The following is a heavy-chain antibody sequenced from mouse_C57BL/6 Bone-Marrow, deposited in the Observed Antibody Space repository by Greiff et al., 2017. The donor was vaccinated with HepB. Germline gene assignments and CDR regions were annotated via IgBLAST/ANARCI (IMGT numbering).Heavy chain of an antibody. CDR2: ISSGGSYT. CDR1: GFTFSSYG. D-gene: IGHD3-2*02. CDR3: ASSGGFAY. Sequence: EVQVVESGGDLVKPGGSLKLSCAASGFTFSSYGMSWVRQTPDKRLEWVATISSGGSYTYYPDSVKGRFTISRDNAKNTLYLQMSSLKSEDTAMYYCASSGGFAYWGQGTLVTVSA. V-gene: IGHV5-6*01. J-gene: IGHJ3*01.